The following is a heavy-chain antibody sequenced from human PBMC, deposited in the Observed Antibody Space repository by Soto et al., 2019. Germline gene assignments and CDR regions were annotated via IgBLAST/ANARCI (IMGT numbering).Heavy chain of an antibody. J-gene: IGHJ4*02. D-gene: IGHD3-10*01. CDR1: GFTFSSYA. CDR2: ISGSGGRT. CDR3: AKEVSDVGASYVVRATPCHFDN. V-gene: IGHV3-23*01. Sequence: EVQLLESGGGLVQPGGSLRLSCAASGFTFSSYAMSWVRQAPGKGLEWVSAISGSGGRTYYADSVEGRFTISRDNSKNTLYLQMNSLRAEDTAVYYCAKEVSDVGASYVVRATPCHFDNWGQGTLVTVSS.